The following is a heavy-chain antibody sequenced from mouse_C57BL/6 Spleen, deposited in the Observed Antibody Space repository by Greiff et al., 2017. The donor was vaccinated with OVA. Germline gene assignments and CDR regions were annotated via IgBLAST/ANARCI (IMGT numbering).Heavy chain of an antibody. CDR3: AREGDMDY. CDR1: GFTIKDYY. V-gene: IGHV14-2*01. J-gene: IGHJ2*01. Sequence: EVQMQQSGAELVKPGASVKLSCTASGFTIKDYYMPWVKQRTEQGLEWIGKIDPADGETKYAPTFQGKSTITGDTSSITAYLQLSSLTSEATAVYYCAREGDMDYWGQGTTLTVSS. CDR2: IDPADGET. D-gene: IGHD3-3*01.